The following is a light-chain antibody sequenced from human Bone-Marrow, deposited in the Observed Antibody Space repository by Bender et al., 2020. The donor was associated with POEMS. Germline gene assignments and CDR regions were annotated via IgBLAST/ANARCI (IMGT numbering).Light chain of an antibody. CDR1: SSDVGSYNL. Sequence: QSALTQPASVSGSPGQSITISCTGTSSDVGSYNLVSWYQHHPGKAPKLMIYEVSKRPSGVSDRFSASKSGNTASLTISGLQAEDEADDYCLSYAGSRALGGVFGGGTKLTVL. CDR3: LSYAGSRALGGV. CDR2: EVS. J-gene: IGLJ3*02. V-gene: IGLV2-23*02.